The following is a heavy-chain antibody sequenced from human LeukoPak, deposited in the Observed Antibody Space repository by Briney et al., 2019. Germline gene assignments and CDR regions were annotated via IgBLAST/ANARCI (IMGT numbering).Heavy chain of an antibody. CDR1: GFPFIRYS. CDR3: ARDPPSRGTRYFDY. CDR2: ITSSSSNK. V-gene: IGHV3-21*01. D-gene: IGHD3-16*01. J-gene: IGHJ4*02. Sequence: TGGSLRLSCAASGFPFIRYSMNWVRQAPGEGSEWVSSITSSSSNKDYVDSVKGRFTVSRDNAKNSLYLQMDSLRVEDTAVYYCARDPPSRGTRYFDYWGQGILVTVSS.